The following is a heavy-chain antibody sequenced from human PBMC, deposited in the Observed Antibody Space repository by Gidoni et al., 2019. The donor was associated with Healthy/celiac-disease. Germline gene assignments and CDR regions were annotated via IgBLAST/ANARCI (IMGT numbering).Heavy chain of an antibody. CDR2: ISGSGGST. D-gene: IGHD5-18*01. Sequence: EVQLLESGGGLVQPGGSLRLSCAASGFTFSSYAMSWVRQAPGKGLEWVSAISGSGGSTYYADSVKGRFTISRDNSKNTLYLQMNSLRAEDTAVYYCAKDVRVWGYSYGSGFDYWGQGTLVTVSS. CDR3: AKDVRVWGYSYGSGFDY. V-gene: IGHV3-23*01. J-gene: IGHJ4*02. CDR1: GFTFSSYA.